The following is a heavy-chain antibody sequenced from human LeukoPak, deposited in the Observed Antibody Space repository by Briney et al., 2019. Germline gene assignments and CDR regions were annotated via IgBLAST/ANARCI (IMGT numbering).Heavy chain of an antibody. CDR3: TTDYGSGGYRYFNY. D-gene: IGHD3-10*01. Sequence: PGGSLRLSCAASGFTFSNAWMSWVRQTPGKGLEWVGRIKSKTDGGTTDYVAPVKGRFTISRDDSKNTLYLQMNSLKSEDTAVYYCTTDYGSGGYRYFNYWGQGTLVTVSS. CDR1: GFTFSNAW. CDR2: IKSKTDGGTT. J-gene: IGHJ4*02. V-gene: IGHV3-15*01.